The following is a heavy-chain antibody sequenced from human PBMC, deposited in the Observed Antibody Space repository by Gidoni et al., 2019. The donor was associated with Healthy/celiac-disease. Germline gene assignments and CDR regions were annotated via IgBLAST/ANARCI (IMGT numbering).Heavy chain of an antibody. CDR2: INPNSGGT. J-gene: IGHJ4*02. V-gene: IGHV1-2*02. CDR3: ARVGFGYSSGWYYFDY. Sequence: QVQLVQSGAEVKKPGASVKVSCQASGYTFTGYYMHWVRQAPGQGLEWMGWINPNSGGTNYAQKFQGRVTMTRDTSISTAYMELSRLRSDDTAVYYCARVGFGYSSGWYYFDYWGQGTLVTVSS. CDR1: GYTFTGYY. D-gene: IGHD6-19*01.